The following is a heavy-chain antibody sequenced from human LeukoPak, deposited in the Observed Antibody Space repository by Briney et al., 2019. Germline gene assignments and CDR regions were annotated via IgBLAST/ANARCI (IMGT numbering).Heavy chain of an antibody. J-gene: IGHJ6*02. CDR3: ARDSDDGYGMDV. V-gene: IGHV1-2*02. CDR2: INPNSGGT. CDR1: GYTFTGYY. D-gene: IGHD3-10*01. Sequence: ASVKVSCKASGYTFTGYYMHWVRQAPGQRLEWMGWINPNSGGTNYAQKFQGRVTMTRDTSISTAYMELSRLRSDDTAVYYCARDSDDGYGMDVWGQGTTVTVSS.